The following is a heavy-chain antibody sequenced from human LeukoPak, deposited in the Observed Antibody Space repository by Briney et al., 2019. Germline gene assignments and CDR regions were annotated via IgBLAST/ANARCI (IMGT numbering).Heavy chain of an antibody. CDR2: IRYDGSNK. D-gene: IGHD4-17*01. CDR1: GFTFSSYG. Sequence: GGSLRLSCAASGFTFSSYGMHWVGQAPGKGLEWVAFIRYDGSNKYYADSVKGRFTISRDNSKNTLYLQMNSLRAEDTAVYYCAKDHSFGSDDYGDYSAYWGQGTLVTVSS. J-gene: IGHJ4*02. V-gene: IGHV3-30*02. CDR3: AKDHSFGSDDYGDYSAY.